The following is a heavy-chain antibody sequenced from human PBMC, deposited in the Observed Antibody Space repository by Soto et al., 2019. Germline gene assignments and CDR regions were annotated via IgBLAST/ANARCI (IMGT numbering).Heavy chain of an antibody. J-gene: IGHJ4*02. CDR1: GFTLSTYG. CDR2: IWYDGGNK. CDR3: ARALDFWSAYFDY. D-gene: IGHD3-3*01. V-gene: IGHV3-33*01. Sequence: GGSLRLSCAASGFTLSTYGMHWVRQAPGKGLEWVAVIWYDGGNKYDEDSVKGRFTISRDNSKNTLYLQMNSLRTEDTAVYYCARALDFWSAYFDYWGQGSLVTVSS.